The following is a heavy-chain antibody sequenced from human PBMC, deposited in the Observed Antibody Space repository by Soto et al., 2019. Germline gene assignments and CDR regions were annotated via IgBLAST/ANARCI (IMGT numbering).Heavy chain of an antibody. D-gene: IGHD1-26*01. Sequence: PGGSLRLSCAAAGFSVSSSHMNWVRQAPGKGLEWISVIYSGGATYYADSVKGRFTISRDNSKNTLYLQMNSLRAEDTAVYYCAKDGSGSSYYFDYWGQGTLVTVSS. CDR3: AKDGSGSSYYFDY. CDR1: GFSVSSSH. J-gene: IGHJ4*02. CDR2: IYSGGAT. V-gene: IGHV3-53*01.